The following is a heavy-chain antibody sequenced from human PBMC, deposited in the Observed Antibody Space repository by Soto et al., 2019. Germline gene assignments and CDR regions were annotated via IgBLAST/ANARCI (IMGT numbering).Heavy chain of an antibody. Sequence: ASVKVSCKASGGTFSIYAISWVRQAPGQGLEWMGWISAYNGNTNYAQKLQGRVTMTTGTSTSTAYMELRSLRSDDTAVYYCARESPPADYWGQGTLVTVSS. CDR2: ISAYNGNT. CDR3: ARESPPADY. CDR1: GGTFSIYA. V-gene: IGHV1-18*01. J-gene: IGHJ4*02.